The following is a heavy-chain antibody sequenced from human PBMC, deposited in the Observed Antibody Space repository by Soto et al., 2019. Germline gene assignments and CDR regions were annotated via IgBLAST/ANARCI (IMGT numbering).Heavy chain of an antibody. CDR2: IFSNDEK. J-gene: IGHJ5*02. CDR3: ARIRPAMVIYEFDP. CDR1: GFSLSNARMG. D-gene: IGHD5-18*01. V-gene: IGHV2-26*01. Sequence: ESGPTLVNPTETLTLTCTVSGFSLSNARMGVSWNRQPPGKALEWLAHIFSNDEKSYSTSLKSRLTISKDTSKSQVVLTMTNMDPVVTATYFCARIRPAMVIYEFDPWGQGTLVTVSS.